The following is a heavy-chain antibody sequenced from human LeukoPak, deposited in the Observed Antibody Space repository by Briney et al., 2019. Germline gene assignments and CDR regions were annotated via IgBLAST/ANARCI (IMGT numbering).Heavy chain of an antibody. J-gene: IGHJ5*01. CDR3: AKSPHPTVVTATLPVNFFDS. D-gene: IGHD4-23*01. V-gene: IGHV1-46*01. CDR2: IKPSDYFT. CDR1: GYPFSNYA. Sequence: ASVKVSCKASGYPFSNYAMTWVRQAPGQGLDWMGAIKPSDYFTKYAQKFQGRVIMTRDTSTSTAYMELSSLTSEDTAVYYCAKSPHPTVVTATLPVNFFDSWGQGTLVTVSS.